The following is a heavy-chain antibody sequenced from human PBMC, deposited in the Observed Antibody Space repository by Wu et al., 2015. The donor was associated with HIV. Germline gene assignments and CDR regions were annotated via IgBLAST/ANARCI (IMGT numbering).Heavy chain of an antibody. J-gene: IGHJ4*02. CDR2: INPASGGT. D-gene: IGHD2-2*02. Sequence: QVQLVQSGAEVKKPGASVKVSCKASGYIFSGHYMNWVRQAPGQGLEWMGWINPASGGTRYAEKFQGRVTMTRDTSISTAYMELSRLRSDDTAVYYCAGAGTSCYMGVCLHFDYWGQGTLVTVSS. CDR1: GYIFSGHY. V-gene: IGHV1-2*02. CDR3: AGAGTSCYMGVCLHFDY.